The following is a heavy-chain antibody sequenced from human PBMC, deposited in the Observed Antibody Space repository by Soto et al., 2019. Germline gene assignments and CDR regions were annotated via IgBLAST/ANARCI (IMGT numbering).Heavy chain of an antibody. CDR2: IYYSGST. CDR3: ARHTPAISISDH. Sequence: QLQLQESGPGLVKPSETLSLTCTVSGGSISSSSYYWGWIRQPPGKGLEWIGSIYYSGSTYYNPSLKCRVTISVETSQNQFSLMLRSVTAAATAVYYCARHTPAISISDHWGQGTLVTVSS. CDR1: GGSISSSSYY. V-gene: IGHV4-39*01. J-gene: IGHJ4*02. D-gene: IGHD2-15*01.